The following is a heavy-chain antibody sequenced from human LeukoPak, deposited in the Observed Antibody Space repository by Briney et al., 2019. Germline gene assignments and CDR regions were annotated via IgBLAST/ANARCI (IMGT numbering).Heavy chain of an antibody. CDR3: ARHGERYHCYYGMDV. J-gene: IGHJ6*02. D-gene: IGHD7-27*01. CDR2: IYRSGST. Sequence: SETLSLTCTVSGDSFTSSLYYWGWIRQPPAKGLEWIGSIYRSGSTKYNPSLKSRVTISVDTSKNWFSLKVSSVTAADTAVYYCARHGERYHCYYGMDVWGQGTTVTVSS. CDR1: GDSFTSSLYY. V-gene: IGHV4-39*01.